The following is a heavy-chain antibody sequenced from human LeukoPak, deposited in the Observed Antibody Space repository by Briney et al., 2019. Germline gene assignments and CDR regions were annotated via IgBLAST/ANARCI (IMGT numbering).Heavy chain of an antibody. CDR1: GGSMTTYY. J-gene: IGHJ4*02. V-gene: IGHV4-59*08. CDR3: ARLQFGSGDYHEVDY. Sequence: SETLSLTCTVSGGSMTTYYWSWIRQPPGKGLEWIGYIFYSGSTNYNPSLKSRVTMSVDTSKNQFSLRLSSVTATDTAVYYCARLQFGSGDYHEVDYCGQGTLVTVSS. D-gene: IGHD3-22*01. CDR2: IFYSGST.